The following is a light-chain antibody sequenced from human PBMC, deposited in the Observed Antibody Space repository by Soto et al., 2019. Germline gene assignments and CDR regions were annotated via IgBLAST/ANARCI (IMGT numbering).Light chain of an antibody. CDR1: QTISNW. CDR2: EAS. J-gene: IGKJ1*01. V-gene: IGKV1-5*03. CDR3: QQYKSSWT. Sequence: DIQMTQSPSTLSASVGDRVTITCRASQTISNWLAWYQQKPGKAPKLLIYEASTLQSGVPSRFSRSGSGTEFTLTISSLQPDDFATYYCQQYKSSWTFGQGTKVEIK.